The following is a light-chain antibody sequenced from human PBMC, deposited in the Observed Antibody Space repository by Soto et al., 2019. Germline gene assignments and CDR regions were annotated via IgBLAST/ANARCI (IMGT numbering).Light chain of an antibody. CDR1: QSISSW. CDR2: QAS. J-gene: IGKJ1*01. CDR3: QQYKSYFRT. Sequence: DIQMTQSPSTLSASVGDRGAVSCRASQSISSWLAWYQQKPGKAPKLLIYQASSLQSGVPSRFSGSGSETEFTLTISSLLPDDFATYFCQQYKSYFRTFGQGTKVDIK. V-gene: IGKV1-5*03.